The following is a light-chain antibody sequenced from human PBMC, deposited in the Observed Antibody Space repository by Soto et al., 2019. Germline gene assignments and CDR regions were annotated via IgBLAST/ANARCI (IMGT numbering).Light chain of an antibody. V-gene: IGKV1-9*01. CDR1: QDIRNY. J-gene: IGKJ5*01. CDR3: QQSNSFPIT. CDR2: IAS. Sequence: DIQLTQSPSFLSASVGDRVTITCRASQDIRNYLAWYQQKPGRAPKLLMYIASTLQTGVPSRFSGSQSGTEFTLTISSLQPEDFATYYCQQSNSFPITFGQGTRLEIK.